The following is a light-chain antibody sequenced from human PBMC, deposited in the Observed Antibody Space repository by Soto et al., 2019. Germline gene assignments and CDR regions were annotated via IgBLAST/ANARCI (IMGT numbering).Light chain of an antibody. J-gene: IGLJ1*01. CDR3: GSFTTSYFYV. CDR1: GSDIGAYNY. Sequence: QSVLTQPASVSGSPGQSITISCTGSGSDIGAYNYVSWYQQHPGKAPKLLIHGVTRRPSGVSSRFSASKSAYTASLTISGLQAEDEANYYCGSFTTSYFYVFGPGTKVTVL. V-gene: IGLV2-14*01. CDR2: GVT.